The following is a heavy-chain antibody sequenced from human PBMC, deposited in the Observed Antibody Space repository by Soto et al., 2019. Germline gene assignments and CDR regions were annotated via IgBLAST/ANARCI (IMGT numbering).Heavy chain of an antibody. CDR1: GFTFTSYW. CDR3: AKHVCYCSTTTCSNIDY. Sequence: GESLKISCKGSGFTFTSYWIAWVRQMPGKGLEWMGIIYPGDSDSSYSPSFQGQVTISADKSINTAYLHWSSLKASDTAIYYCAKHVCYCSTTTCSNIDYWGQGTLVTVSS. CDR2: IYPGDSDS. V-gene: IGHV5-51*01. D-gene: IGHD2-2*01. J-gene: IGHJ4*02.